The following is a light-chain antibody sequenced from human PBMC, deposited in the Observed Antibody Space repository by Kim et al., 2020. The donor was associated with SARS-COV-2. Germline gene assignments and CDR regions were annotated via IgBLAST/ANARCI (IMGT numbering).Light chain of an antibody. CDR2: KGS. J-gene: IGLJ3*02. Sequence: VTPGQAASIPCSGDALSKQSAFWYQQKPGQAPVLVMYKGSERPPGIRERFSGSSSGTTVTLTISGVQAEDEADYYCQSADTSGTYLFGGGTQLTVL. V-gene: IGLV3-25*03. CDR3: QSADTSGTYL. CDR1: ALSKQS.